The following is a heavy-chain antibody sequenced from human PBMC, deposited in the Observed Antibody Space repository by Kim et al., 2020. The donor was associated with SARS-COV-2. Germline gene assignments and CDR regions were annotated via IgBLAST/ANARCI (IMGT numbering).Heavy chain of an antibody. CDR2: IYYSGST. V-gene: IGHV4-39*01. J-gene: IGHJ4*02. D-gene: IGHD3-10*01. CDR1: GGSISSSSYY. CDR3: ASRYYGSGSPS. Sequence: SETLSLTCTVSGGSISSSSYYWGWIRQPPGKGLEWIVSIYYSGSTYYNPSPKSRVTISVDTSKNQFSLKLSSVTAADTAVYYCASRYYGSGSPSWGQGTLVTVSS.